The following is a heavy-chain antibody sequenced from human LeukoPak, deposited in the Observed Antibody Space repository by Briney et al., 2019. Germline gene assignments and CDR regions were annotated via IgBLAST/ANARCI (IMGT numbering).Heavy chain of an antibody. Sequence: PSETLSLTCTVSGGSISSYYWSWIRQPPGKGLEWIGYIYYSGSTNYNPSLKSRVTISVDTSKNQFSLKLSSVTAADTAVYYCARLIDYYDNSGLFDYWGQGTLVTVSS. CDR1: GGSISSYY. CDR3: ARLIDYYDNSGLFDY. V-gene: IGHV4-59*08. D-gene: IGHD3-22*01. CDR2: IYYSGST. J-gene: IGHJ4*02.